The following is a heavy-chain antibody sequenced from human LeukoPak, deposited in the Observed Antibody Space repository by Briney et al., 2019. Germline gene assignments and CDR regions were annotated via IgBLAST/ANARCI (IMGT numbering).Heavy chain of an antibody. V-gene: IGHV4-4*07. CDR3: ARGILYCSSTSCPADAFDI. Sequence: SETLSLTCTVSGGSISSYYWSWIRQPAGKGLEWIGRIYTSGSTNYNPSLKSRVTMSVDTSKNQFSLKLSSVTAADTAVYYCARGILYCSSTSCPADAFDIWGQGTMVTVSS. CDR1: GGSISSYY. CDR2: IYTSGST. D-gene: IGHD2-2*01. J-gene: IGHJ3*02.